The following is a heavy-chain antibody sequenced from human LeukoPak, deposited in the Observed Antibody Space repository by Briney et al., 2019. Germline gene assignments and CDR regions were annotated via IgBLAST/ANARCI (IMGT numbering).Heavy chain of an antibody. CDR2: ISAYNGNT. Sequence: ASVKVSCKASGYTFTNYGISWVRQAPGQGLEWMGRISAYNGNTNYAQKLQGRVTMTTDTSTSTAYMELRSLRSDDTAVYYCARRLMSSTNFDPWGQGTLVTVSS. V-gene: IGHV1-18*01. CDR3: ARRLMSSTNFDP. CDR1: GYTFTNYG. D-gene: IGHD2-2*01. J-gene: IGHJ5*02.